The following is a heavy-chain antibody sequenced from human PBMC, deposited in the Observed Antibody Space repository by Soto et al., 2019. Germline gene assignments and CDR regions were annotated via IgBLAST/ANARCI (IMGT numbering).Heavy chain of an antibody. V-gene: IGHV2-5*01. D-gene: IGHD6-13*01. CDR2: IYWHDDK. Sequence: SGPTLVNPTQTLTLTCTFSGFSLSTTGVGVSWIRQPPGKAPEWLALIYWHDDKRYSPSLKSRLTITKDTSKNQVVLTMTNMDPVDTATYYCARRGGAAVGLYYFDYWGQGALVTVSS. J-gene: IGHJ4*02. CDR3: ARRGGAAVGLYYFDY. CDR1: GFSLSTTGVG.